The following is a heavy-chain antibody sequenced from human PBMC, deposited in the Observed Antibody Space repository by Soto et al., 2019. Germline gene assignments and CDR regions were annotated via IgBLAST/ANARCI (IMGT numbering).Heavy chain of an antibody. CDR2: ISVSVGST. D-gene: IGHD3-3*01. CDR3: AKDLSPRTTLESLPSGYHYGMDV. J-gene: IGHJ6*02. CDR1: GFTCSSYA. V-gene: IGHV3-23*01. Sequence: PGGSLRLSCAASGFTCSSYAMSWVRQAPGKGLEWVSAISVSVGSTYYAGSVIGGFTISRDNSKNTLYLQMNSLTAEDTAVYYCAKDLSPRTTLESLPSGYHYGMDVRGHGTTVNVPS.